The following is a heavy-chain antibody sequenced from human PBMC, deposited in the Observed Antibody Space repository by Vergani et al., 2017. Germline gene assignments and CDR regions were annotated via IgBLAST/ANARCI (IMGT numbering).Heavy chain of an antibody. J-gene: IGHJ6*02. Sequence: EVQLVESGGGLVQPGGSLRLSCAASGVTVSSNYMSWVRQAPGKGREWVSVISGSGDSTYYADSVKGLFTISRDNPKNTLYLQMNSLGVEDTAVYYCAKVPGRLYYYYGMDVWGQGTTVTVSS. CDR2: ISGSGDST. V-gene: IGHV3-23*04. CDR3: AKVPGRLYYYYGMDV. CDR1: GVTVSSNY.